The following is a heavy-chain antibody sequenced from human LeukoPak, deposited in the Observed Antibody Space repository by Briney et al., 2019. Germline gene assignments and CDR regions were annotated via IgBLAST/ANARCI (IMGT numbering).Heavy chain of an antibody. CDR3: ARGTRGDILTGYSLGY. CDR2: VNPNSGNT. CDR1: GYTFTSYD. Sequence: ASVKVSCKASGYTFTSYDINWVRQATGQGLEWMGWVNPNSGNTGYAQEFQGRVTMTRNTSISIAYMEVSSLRSEDTAVYYCARGTRGDILTGYSLGYWGQGTLVTVSS. D-gene: IGHD3-9*01. J-gene: IGHJ4*02. V-gene: IGHV1-8*01.